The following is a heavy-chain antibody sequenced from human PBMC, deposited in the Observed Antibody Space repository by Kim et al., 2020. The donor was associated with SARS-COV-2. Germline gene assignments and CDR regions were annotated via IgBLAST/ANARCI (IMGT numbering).Heavy chain of an antibody. V-gene: IGHV4-59*01. CDR3: ARTHNWFDP. Sequence: GSTNYNPSPKGRVTISVDTSKNQFSLKLSSVTAADTAVYYCARTHNWFDPWGQGTLVTVSS. J-gene: IGHJ5*02. CDR2: GST.